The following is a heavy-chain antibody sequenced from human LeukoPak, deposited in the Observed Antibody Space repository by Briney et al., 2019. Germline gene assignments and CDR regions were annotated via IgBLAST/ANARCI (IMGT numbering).Heavy chain of an antibody. CDR2: IRSKANSYAT. D-gene: IGHD1-26*01. V-gene: IGHV3-73*01. CDR1: GFTFSGSA. Sequence: PGGSLRLSCAASGFTFSGSAMHWVRQASGKGLEWVGRIRSKANSYATAYAASVKGRFTISRDDSKNTAYLQMNSLKTEDTAVYYCTSLPDIVGATMSWFDPWGQGTLVTVSS. CDR3: TSLPDIVGATMSWFDP. J-gene: IGHJ5*02.